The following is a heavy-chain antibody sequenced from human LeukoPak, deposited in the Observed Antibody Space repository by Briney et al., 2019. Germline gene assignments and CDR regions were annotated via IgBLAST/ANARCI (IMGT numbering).Heavy chain of an antibody. V-gene: IGHV1-69*13. CDR2: IIPIFGTA. D-gene: IGHD3-3*02. CDR1: GYTFTSYG. Sequence: ASVKVSCKASGYTFTSYGISWVRQAPGQGLEWMGGIIPIFGTANYAQKFQGRVTITADESTSTAYMELSSLRSEDTAVYYCARAFYPGYYSYMAVWGKGTTVTVSS. J-gene: IGHJ6*03. CDR3: ARAFYPGYYSYMAV.